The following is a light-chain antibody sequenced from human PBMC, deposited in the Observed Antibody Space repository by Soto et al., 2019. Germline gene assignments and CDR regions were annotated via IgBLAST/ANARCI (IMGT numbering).Light chain of an antibody. J-gene: IGKJ1*01. CDR3: QQYEKYST. CDR1: QAISVS. V-gene: IGKV1-5*01. CDR2: DAS. Sequence: IQMTQSPSTLSASVGDTVTISCRASQAISVSLAWYRQKPGRAPNLLIYDASTLQEGVPSRFSGSGSGTEFTLIVTRLQPDDFATYFCQQYEKYSTFGHGTKVDIK.